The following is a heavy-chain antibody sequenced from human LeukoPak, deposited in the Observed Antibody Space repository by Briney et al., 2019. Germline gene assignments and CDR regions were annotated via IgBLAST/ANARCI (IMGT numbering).Heavy chain of an antibody. CDR2: IDPSDSYT. CDR3: ARHGESPRTQYGQFDR. V-gene: IGHV5-10-1*01. J-gene: IGHJ5*02. CDR1: GYNLTSYW. Sequence: GESLKISCKGSGYNLTSYWISWVRQMPGKGLEWVGRIDPSDSYTNYSPSFQGHVTISADKSISTAYLQWSSLKASDTAMYYCARHGESPRTQYGQFDRWGQGTLVTVSS. D-gene: IGHD2-21*01.